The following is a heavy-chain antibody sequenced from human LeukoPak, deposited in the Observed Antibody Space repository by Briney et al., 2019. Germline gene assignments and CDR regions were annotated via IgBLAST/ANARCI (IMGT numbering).Heavy chain of an antibody. CDR1: GFTFGDYS. D-gene: IGHD1-26*01. J-gene: IGHJ6*03. Sequence: PGGSLRLSCTGSGFTFGDYSMNWVRQAPGKGLEWVSSITSSSSYIYYADSVKGRFTISRDNAKNSLYLQMDSLRVEDTAVYYCARVPYSGNYGAYYYYYMDVWGKGTTVTISS. V-gene: IGHV3-21*06. CDR2: ITSSSSYI. CDR3: ARVPYSGNYGAYYYYYMDV.